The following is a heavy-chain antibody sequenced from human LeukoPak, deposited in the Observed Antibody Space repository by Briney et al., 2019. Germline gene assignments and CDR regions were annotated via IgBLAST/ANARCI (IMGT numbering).Heavy chain of an antibody. CDR1: GGSFSGYY. CDR3: ARASTYYYDSSGYDY. J-gene: IGHJ4*02. Sequence: SETLSLTCAVYGGSFSGYYWSWIRQPPGKGLEWIGEINHSGSTNYNPSLKSRVTIPVDTSKNQFSLKLSSVTAADTAVYYCARASTYYYDSSGYDYWGQGTLVTVSS. V-gene: IGHV4-34*01. D-gene: IGHD3-22*01. CDR2: INHSGST.